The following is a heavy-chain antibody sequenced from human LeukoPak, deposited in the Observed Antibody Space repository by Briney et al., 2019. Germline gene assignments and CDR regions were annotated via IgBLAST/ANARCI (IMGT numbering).Heavy chain of an antibody. V-gene: IGHV3-23*01. CDR2: ISGSGGST. J-gene: IGHJ5*02. Sequence: GGSLRLSCAASGFTFSSYWMSWVRQAPGKGLEWVSAISGSGGSTYYADSVKGRFTISRDNSKNTLYLQMNSLRAEDTAVYYCARARYLTNWFDPWGQGTLVTVSS. CDR3: ARARYLTNWFDP. D-gene: IGHD3-16*02. CDR1: GFTFSSYW.